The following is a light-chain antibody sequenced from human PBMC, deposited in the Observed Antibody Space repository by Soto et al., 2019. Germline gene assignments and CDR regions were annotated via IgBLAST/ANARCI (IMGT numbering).Light chain of an antibody. J-gene: IGLJ3*02. V-gene: IGLV4-60*03. CDR1: SGHSSYI. CDR2: LEGSGSY. Sequence: QLVLTQSSSASASLGSSVKLTCTLSSGHSSYIIAWHQQQPGKAPRYLMKLEGSGSYNKGSGVPDRFSGSSSGADRYLTISNRQSEDEADYYCETWDSNKVFGGGTKVTVL. CDR3: ETWDSNKV.